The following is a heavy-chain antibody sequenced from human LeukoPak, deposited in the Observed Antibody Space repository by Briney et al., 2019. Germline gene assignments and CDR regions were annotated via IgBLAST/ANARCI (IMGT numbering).Heavy chain of an antibody. J-gene: IGHJ4*02. CDR3: ARENSGSYREFDY. V-gene: IGHV4-4*07. Sequence: TSETLSLTCTVSGGSISSYYWTWIRQPAGKGLEWIGRIYPNGSTNYNPSLKSRVTMSVDTSKNQFSLKLSSVTAADTAVYYCARENSGSYREFDYWGQGTLVTVSS. CDR1: GGSISSYY. CDR2: IYPNGST. D-gene: IGHD1-26*01.